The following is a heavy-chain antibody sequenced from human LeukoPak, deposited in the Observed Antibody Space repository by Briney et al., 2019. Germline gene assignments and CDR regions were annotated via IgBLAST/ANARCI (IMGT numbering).Heavy chain of an antibody. J-gene: IGHJ6*02. CDR2: INHSGSA. Sequence: PSETLSLTCAVYGGSFSGYYWSWIRQPPGKGLEWIGEINHSGSANYNPSLKSRVTISVDTSKNQFSLKLSSVTAADTAVYYCARGVVVVVAATWYYYGMDVWGQGTTVTVSS. CDR3: ARGVVVVVAATWYYYGMDV. V-gene: IGHV4-34*01. D-gene: IGHD2-15*01. CDR1: GGSFSGYY.